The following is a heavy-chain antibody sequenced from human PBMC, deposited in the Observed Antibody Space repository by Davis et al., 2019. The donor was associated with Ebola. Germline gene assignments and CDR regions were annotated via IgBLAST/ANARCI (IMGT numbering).Heavy chain of an antibody. V-gene: IGHV4-39*07. D-gene: IGHD5-18*01. CDR1: GGSISSSSYY. Sequence: GSLRLSCTVSGGSISSSSYYWSCIRQLPGKGLEWIGEINHSGSTNYNPSLKSRVTISVDTSKNQFSLKLSSVTAADTAVYYCARGTRGYSDGRYWYFDLWGRGTLVTVSS. J-gene: IGHJ2*01. CDR2: INHSGST. CDR3: ARGTRGYSDGRYWYFDL.